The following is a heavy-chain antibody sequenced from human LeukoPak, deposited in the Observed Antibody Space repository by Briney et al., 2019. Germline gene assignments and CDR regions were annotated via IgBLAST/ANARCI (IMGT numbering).Heavy chain of an antibody. CDR1: RFTFSKYG. J-gene: IGHJ4*02. Sequence: GGSLRLSCAASRFTFSKYGMHWVRQAPGKGLEWVAVIWYDGSNKYYADSVKGRFTISRDNSKNTLYLQMNSLRAEDTAVYYCARGRGYDSGTYNYAFSDYWGQGTLVTVSS. CDR2: IWYDGSNK. V-gene: IGHV3-33*01. CDR3: ARGRGYDSGTYNYAFSDY. D-gene: IGHD3-22*01.